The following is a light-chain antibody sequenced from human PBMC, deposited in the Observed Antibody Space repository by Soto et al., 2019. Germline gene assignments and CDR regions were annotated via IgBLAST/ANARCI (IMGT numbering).Light chain of an antibody. CDR1: SSDVGGYIY. CDR2: DVT. J-gene: IGLJ1*01. Sequence: QSVLTQPASVSGSPGQSITISCTGTSSDVGGYIYVSWYQQHPGKAPKLMIYDVTSRPSGVSYRFSGSKSGNTASLTISGLQAEDEADYYCSSYTTCSSYVFGTGTSVTVL. V-gene: IGLV2-14*01. CDR3: SSYTTCSSYV.